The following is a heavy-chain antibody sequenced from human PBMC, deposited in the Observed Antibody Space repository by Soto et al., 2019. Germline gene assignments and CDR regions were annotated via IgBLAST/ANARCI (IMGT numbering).Heavy chain of an antibody. J-gene: IGHJ5*02. D-gene: IGHD6-19*01. CDR3: ARGVAVVPVPDTALNWFDT. Sequence: QVQLVQSGAEVKKPGSSVKVSCKASGGTFSTYSVGWVRQAPGQGLEWMGRIVPVLGLVDYAQKFQGRVTISADKSTGTAYLELNSLSSGDTAVYYCARGVAVVPVPDTALNWFDTWGQGTLVAVSS. CDR2: IVPVLGLV. CDR1: GGTFSTYS. V-gene: IGHV1-69*02.